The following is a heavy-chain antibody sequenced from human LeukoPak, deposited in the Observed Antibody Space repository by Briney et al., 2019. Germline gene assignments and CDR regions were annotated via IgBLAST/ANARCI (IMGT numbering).Heavy chain of an antibody. Sequence: PSETLSLTCTVSGGSISSSSYYWGWIRQPPGKGLEWIGSIYYSGSTYYSPSLKSRVTMSVDTSKNQFSLKLSSVAAADTAVYYCAGHGSASSWYRSHFDYWGQGTLVTVSS. CDR1: GGSISSSSYY. V-gene: IGHV4-39*01. J-gene: IGHJ4*02. CDR2: IYYSGST. D-gene: IGHD6-13*01. CDR3: AGHGSASSWYRSHFDY.